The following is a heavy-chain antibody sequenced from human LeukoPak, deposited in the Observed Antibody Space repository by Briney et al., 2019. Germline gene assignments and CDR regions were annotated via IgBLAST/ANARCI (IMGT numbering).Heavy chain of an antibody. D-gene: IGHD5-18*01. V-gene: IGHV3-21*01. CDR1: EFTFSSYT. Sequence: PGGSLRLSCAASEFTFSSYTMNWVRQAPGKGLEWVSSISSSSSYIYYADSVKGRFTISRDNAKNSLYLQMNSLRAEDTAVYYCARDAGYGYDRFDYWGQGTQVTVSS. CDR3: ARDAGYGYDRFDY. CDR2: ISSSSSYI. J-gene: IGHJ4*02.